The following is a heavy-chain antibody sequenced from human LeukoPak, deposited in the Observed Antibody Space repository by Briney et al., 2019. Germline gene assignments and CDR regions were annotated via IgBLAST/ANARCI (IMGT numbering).Heavy chain of an antibody. J-gene: IGHJ4*02. CDR3: ARRRVGYSYGEFDY. CDR1: GYSFTTYW. CDR2: INPGDSDT. Sequence: GEPLKISCKGSGYSFTTYWIGWVRQMPGKGLKWMGIINPGDSDTRYSPSFQGQVTISADKSISTTYLQWSSLKASDTAMYYCARRRVGYSYGEFDYWGQGTLVTVSS. V-gene: IGHV5-51*01. D-gene: IGHD5-18*01.